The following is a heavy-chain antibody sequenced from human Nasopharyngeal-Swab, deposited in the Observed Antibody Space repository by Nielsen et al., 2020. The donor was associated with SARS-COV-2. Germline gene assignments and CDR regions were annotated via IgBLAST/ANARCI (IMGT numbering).Heavy chain of an antibody. CDR1: GGSISSSSYY. Sequence: SETLSLTCTVSGGSISSSSYYWGWIRQPPGKGLEWIGYIFYSGSTNYNPSLKSRVTISVDTSKNQFSLKLSSVTAADTAVYYCARDRGWYVDYWGQGTLVTVSS. V-gene: IGHV4-61*01. CDR3: ARDRGWYVDY. J-gene: IGHJ4*02. CDR2: IFYSGST. D-gene: IGHD3-10*01.